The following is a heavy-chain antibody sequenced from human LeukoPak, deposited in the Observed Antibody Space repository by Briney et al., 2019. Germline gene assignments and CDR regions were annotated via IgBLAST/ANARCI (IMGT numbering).Heavy chain of an antibody. CDR1: GYTFTNYY. CDR3: AREPLAVTAANNAFDF. Sequence: ASVKVSCKASGYTFTNYYMHWARQAPGQGLEWMGWLNPNNGDTGSAQKFQGRFTMTRATSIRTAYMELSRLTSDDTAIYYCAREPLAVTAANNAFDFWGEGTMVTVSS. J-gene: IGHJ3*01. CDR2: LNPNNGDT. D-gene: IGHD2-15*01. V-gene: IGHV1-2*02.